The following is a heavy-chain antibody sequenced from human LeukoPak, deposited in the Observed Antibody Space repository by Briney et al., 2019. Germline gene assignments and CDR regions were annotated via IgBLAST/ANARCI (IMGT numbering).Heavy chain of an antibody. V-gene: IGHV3-30*03. CDR2: ISYDGSNK. Sequence: GGSLRLSCAASGFTFSSYGMHWVRQAPGKGLAWVAAISYDGSNKDYADSVKGRFTISRDNSKNTLYLQMDSLRAEDTAVYYCASELAYCGGDCYSAFDIWGQGTMVTVSS. D-gene: IGHD2-21*02. CDR3: ASELAYCGGDCYSAFDI. CDR1: GFTFSSYG. J-gene: IGHJ3*02.